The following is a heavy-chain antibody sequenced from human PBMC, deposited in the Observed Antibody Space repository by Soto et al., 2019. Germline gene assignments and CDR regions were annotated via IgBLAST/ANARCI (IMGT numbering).Heavy chain of an antibody. CDR2: IYHSGST. J-gene: IGHJ4*02. D-gene: IGHD6-19*01. CDR3: ARAGGLGAVAVDY. V-gene: IGHV4-30-2*01. Sequence: QLQLQESGSGLVKPSQTLSLTCAVSGGSISSGGTSWSWIRQPPGKGLAWIGYIYHSGSTYYNPSLKSRVTISVDRSKNQFSLTLSSVTAADTAVYYCARAGGLGAVAVDYWGQGTLVTVSS. CDR1: GGSISSGGTS.